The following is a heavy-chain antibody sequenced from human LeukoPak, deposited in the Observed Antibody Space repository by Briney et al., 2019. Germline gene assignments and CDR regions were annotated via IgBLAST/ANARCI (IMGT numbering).Heavy chain of an antibody. D-gene: IGHD1-20*01. CDR1: VFTFTNAW. V-gene: IGHV3-15*07. CDR2: IKSKADGETI. J-gene: IGHJ4*02. Sequence: GGSLRLSCAASVFTFTNAWMNWVRQAPGNGLEWVGRIKSKADGETIDYAAPVKGRFTFSRDDSKNMLYLQMNSLKSEDTAVYYCSTLTSRGLSDSWGQGTLVTVSS. CDR3: STLTSRGLSDS.